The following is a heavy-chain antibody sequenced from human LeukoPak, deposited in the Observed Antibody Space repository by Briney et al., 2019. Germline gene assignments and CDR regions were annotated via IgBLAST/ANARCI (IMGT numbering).Heavy chain of an antibody. J-gene: IGHJ4*02. D-gene: IGHD3-22*01. V-gene: IGHV3-23*01. Sequence: GGSLRLSCAASGFTFSSYAMSWVRQAPGKGLEWVSAISGSGGSTYYADSVKGRFTISRDNSKNTLYLQMNSLRAEDTAVYYCAKDWVGFYYDSSGYQNYFDYWGQGTLVTVSS. CDR3: AKDWVGFYYDSSGYQNYFDY. CDR1: GFTFSSYA. CDR2: ISGSGGST.